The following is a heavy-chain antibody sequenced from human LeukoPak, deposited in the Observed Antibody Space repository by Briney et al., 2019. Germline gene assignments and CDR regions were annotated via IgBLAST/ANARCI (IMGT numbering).Heavy chain of an antibody. CDR1: GFTFSSYW. Sequence: GGSLRLSCAASGFTFSSYWMHWVRQAPGKGLVWVSRINSDGSSTTYEDSVKGRFTISRDNAKNTLYMYIHSLRAEDTAVYYCAREYYDSSGSPYFDYWGQGTLVTVSS. CDR2: INSDGSST. CDR3: AREYYDSSGSPYFDY. J-gene: IGHJ4*02. V-gene: IGHV3-74*01. D-gene: IGHD3-22*01.